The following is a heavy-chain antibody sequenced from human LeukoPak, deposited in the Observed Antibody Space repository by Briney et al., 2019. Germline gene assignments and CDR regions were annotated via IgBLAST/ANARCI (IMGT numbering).Heavy chain of an antibody. V-gene: IGHV3-23*01. Sequence: GGSLRLSCAAPGFTFTSYSMNWVRQAPGKGLEWVSTISGGGGSTYYADSVKGRFTISRDNSKNTLYLQVNSLRAEDTAVYYCAKGGKWDVTPFDYWGQGTLVTVSS. CDR2: ISGGGGST. CDR3: AKGGKWDVTPFDY. CDR1: GFTFTSYS. J-gene: IGHJ4*02. D-gene: IGHD1-26*01.